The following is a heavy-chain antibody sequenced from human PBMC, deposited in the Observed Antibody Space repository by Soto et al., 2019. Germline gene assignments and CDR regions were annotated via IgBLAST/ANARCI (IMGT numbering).Heavy chain of an antibody. CDR1: GGSISSYY. J-gene: IGHJ5*02. CDR2: IYYSGST. CDR3: ARERAARLGSNWFDP. V-gene: IGHV4-59*01. Sequence: TSETLSLTCTVSGGSISSYYWSWIRQPPGKGLEWIGYIYYSGSTNYNPSLKSRVTISVDTSKNQFSLKLSSVTAADTAVYYCARERAARLGSNWFDPWGQGTLVTVSS. D-gene: IGHD6-6*01.